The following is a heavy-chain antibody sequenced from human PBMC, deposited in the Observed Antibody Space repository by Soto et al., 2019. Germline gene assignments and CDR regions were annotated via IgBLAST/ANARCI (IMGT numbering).Heavy chain of an antibody. CDR3: ARDPQINLVRGVSSDFYSWFDP. Sequence: QVQLVQSGAEVKRPGASVTVSCRASGYTFNTFGINWVRQAPGQGLEWMGWISTYSGNTISAQKVQGRVTMTTDTSTTTADMELRSLRSDDTAGYYCARDPQINLVRGVSSDFYSWFDPWGQGTLVTVSS. CDR2: ISTYSGNT. D-gene: IGHD3-10*01. J-gene: IGHJ5*02. V-gene: IGHV1-18*01. CDR1: GYTFNTFG.